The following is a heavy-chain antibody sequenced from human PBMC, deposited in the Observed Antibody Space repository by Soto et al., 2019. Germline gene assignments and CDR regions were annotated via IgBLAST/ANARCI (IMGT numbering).Heavy chain of an antibody. CDR2: IYYSGST. J-gene: IGHJ4*02. V-gene: IGHV4-39*01. CDR1: GGSISSSSYY. CDR3: ASIRYFDWLPYFDY. Sequence: SETLSLTCTVSGGSISSSSYYWGWIRQPPGKGLEWIGGIYYSGSTYYNPSLKSRVTISVDTSKNQFSLKLSSVTAADTAVYYCASIRYFDWLPYFDYWGQGTLVTVSS. D-gene: IGHD3-9*01.